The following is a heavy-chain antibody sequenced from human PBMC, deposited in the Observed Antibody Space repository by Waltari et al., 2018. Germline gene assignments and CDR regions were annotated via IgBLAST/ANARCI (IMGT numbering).Heavy chain of an antibody. CDR2: ISSSSSYI. J-gene: IGHJ4*02. Sequence: EVQLVESGGGLVKPGGSLRLSCAASGFPFSSYSMNWVRQAPGKGLEWVSSISSSSSYIYYADSVKGRFTISRDNAKNSLYLQMNSLRAEDTAVYYCASSTGIAAAGTGYWGQGTLVTVSS. CDR3: ASSTGIAAAGTGY. V-gene: IGHV3-21*01. CDR1: GFPFSSYS. D-gene: IGHD6-13*01.